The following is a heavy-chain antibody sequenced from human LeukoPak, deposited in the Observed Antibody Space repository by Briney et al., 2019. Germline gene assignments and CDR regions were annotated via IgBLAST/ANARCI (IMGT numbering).Heavy chain of an antibody. V-gene: IGHV3-48*03. Sequence: GGSLRLSCAASGFTFSNYEMNWVRQAPGKGLEWVSYISGSGSTIYYADSVKGRFTISRDNAKDSLYLQMNSLRAEDTAVYYCARVRSGYSHGNYFDYWGQGTLVTVSS. CDR2: ISGSGSTI. J-gene: IGHJ4*02. D-gene: IGHD5-18*01. CDR1: GFTFSNYE. CDR3: ARVRSGYSHGNYFDY.